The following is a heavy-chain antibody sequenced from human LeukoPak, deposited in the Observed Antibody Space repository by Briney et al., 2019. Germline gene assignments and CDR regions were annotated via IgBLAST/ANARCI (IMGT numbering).Heavy chain of an antibody. V-gene: IGHV1-24*01. D-gene: IGHD3-9*01. Sequence: ASVKVSCKVSENTVTEVAIHWVRQTGEGLEWMGGFHPKDADMIYAQKFQGRVTMTQGTSTDTAYMELSSLRSEDTAIYYCTTVYYTLLPGYLNQMDVWGKGTTVTISS. CDR2: FHPKDADM. J-gene: IGHJ6*04. CDR3: TTVYYTLLPGYLNQMDV. CDR1: ENTVTEVA.